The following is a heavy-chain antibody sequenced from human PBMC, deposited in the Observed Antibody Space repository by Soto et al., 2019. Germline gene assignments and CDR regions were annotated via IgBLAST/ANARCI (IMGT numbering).Heavy chain of an antibody. CDR3: AKAEYCTNGVCYTDYYYYMDV. V-gene: IGHV3-23*01. CDR1: GFTFSIYA. J-gene: IGHJ6*03. Sequence: GGSLRLSCAASGFTFSIYAMSWVRQAPGKGLEWVSAISGSGGSTYYADSVKGRFTISRDNSKNTLYLQMNSLRAEDTAVYYCAKAEYCTNGVCYTDYYYYMDVWGKGTTVTVSS. D-gene: IGHD2-8*01. CDR2: ISGSGGST.